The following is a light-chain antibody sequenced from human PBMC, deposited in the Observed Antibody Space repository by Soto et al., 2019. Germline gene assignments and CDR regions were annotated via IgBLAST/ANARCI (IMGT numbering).Light chain of an antibody. CDR1: SGDIGSYNR. Sequence: QSLLTQPASVSGSPGQSITSSCTGTSGDIGSYNRVSWYQQHPGKAPKLIIYEVTDRPSGVSNRFSGSKSGNTASLTISGLQAEDEAEYYCSSYTNINTRACVFGTGTKVTVL. CDR3: SSYTNINTRACV. CDR2: EVT. J-gene: IGLJ1*01. V-gene: IGLV2-14*01.